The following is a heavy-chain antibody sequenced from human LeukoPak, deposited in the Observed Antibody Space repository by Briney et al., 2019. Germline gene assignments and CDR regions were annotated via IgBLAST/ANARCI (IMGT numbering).Heavy chain of an antibody. CDR1: EFTFSSYS. CDR2: ISSSGAYI. D-gene: IGHD3-9*01. CDR3: EQETAYEILSGKNFGQYYFDY. V-gene: IGHV3-21*01. J-gene: IGHJ4*02. Sequence: GGSLRLSCAASEFTFSSYSMNWVRQAPGQGLDLVSSISSSGAYIYYADSVKGRFTISRDNGKNSLYLQMNSLRDEDTAVYFCEQETAYEILSGKNFGQYYFDYWGQGTLVTVSS.